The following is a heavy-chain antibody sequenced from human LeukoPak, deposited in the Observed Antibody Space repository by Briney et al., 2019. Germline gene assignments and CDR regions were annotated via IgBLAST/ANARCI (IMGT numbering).Heavy chain of an antibody. CDR1: GFTFSSYG. V-gene: IGHV3-30*03. J-gene: IGHJ4*02. D-gene: IGHD5-24*01. CDR2: TSYDGTDT. CDR3: ARERRWQQDYFGS. Sequence: GRSLRLSCAASGFTFSSYGIHWVRQAPGKGLEWVAHTSYDGTDTYYPDSVKGRFTISRDNTKNTPSLQITGLRPDNTAVYYCARERRWQQDYFGSWGQGTLVTVSS.